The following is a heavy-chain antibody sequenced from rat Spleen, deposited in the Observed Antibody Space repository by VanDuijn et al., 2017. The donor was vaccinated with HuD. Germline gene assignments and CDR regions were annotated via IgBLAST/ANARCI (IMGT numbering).Heavy chain of an antibody. J-gene: IGHJ2*01. CDR1: GLSLSSYG. CDR3: TRGPPRDDANYYYGYYFDY. Sequence: QVQLKESGPGLVQPSQTLSLTCTVSGLSLSSYGVIWVRQPPGKGLEWMGVIWGNGNTTYKSALKSRLSISRDTSKNQVLLKMNSLQTEDTAIYFCTRGPPRDDANYYYGYYFDYWGQGVMVTVSS. D-gene: IGHD1-12*02. V-gene: IGHV2-13*01. CDR2: IWGNGNT.